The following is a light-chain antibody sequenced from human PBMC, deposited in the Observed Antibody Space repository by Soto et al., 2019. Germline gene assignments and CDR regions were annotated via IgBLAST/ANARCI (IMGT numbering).Light chain of an antibody. CDR3: QSYDSSLSGSV. CDR1: SSNIGAGYD. V-gene: IGLV1-40*01. Sequence: QSVLTQPPSVSGAPGQRVTISCTGSSSNIGAGYDVHWYQQLPGTAPKLLISGNSNRPSGVPDRFSGSKSGTSASLAITGLQAEDEADYYCQSYDSSLSGSVFGGGTKGTVL. CDR2: GNS. J-gene: IGLJ3*02.